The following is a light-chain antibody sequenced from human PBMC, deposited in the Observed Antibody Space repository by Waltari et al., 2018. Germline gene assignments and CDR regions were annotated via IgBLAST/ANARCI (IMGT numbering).Light chain of an antibody. CDR2: GAS. V-gene: IGKV3-20*01. J-gene: IGKJ1*01. CDR1: QSVSSSY. CDR3: QQYGSSPWT. Sequence: EIVLTQSPGTLSLSPGERATLSCRASQSVSSSYLAWYQQKPGQAPRVLIHGASNRATGIPDRVSGSGSGTDFTLTISILEPEDFAVYYCQQYGSSPWTFGQGTKVEIK.